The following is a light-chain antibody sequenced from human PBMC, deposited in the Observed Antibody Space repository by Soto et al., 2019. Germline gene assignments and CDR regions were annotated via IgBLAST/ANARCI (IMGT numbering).Light chain of an antibody. Sequence: QSALTQPPSASGAPGQSVAISCSGSSSNIGRKSVNWYQHLPGTAPKLLMYADTHRPAGVPDRFSGSKSGTSASLALSGLQSDDEADYYCATWDVSLNGFVFGGGTKVTVL. CDR2: ADT. CDR1: SSNIGRKS. J-gene: IGLJ2*01. CDR3: ATWDVSLNGFV. V-gene: IGLV1-44*01.